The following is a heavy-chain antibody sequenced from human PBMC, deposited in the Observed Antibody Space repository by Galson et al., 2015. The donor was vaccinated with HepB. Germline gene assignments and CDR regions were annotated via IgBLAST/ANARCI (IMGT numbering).Heavy chain of an antibody. CDR1: GYSFTSYW. Sequence: QSGAEVKKPGESLRISCKGSGYSFTSYWISWVRQMPGKGLEWMGIIYPGDSDTRYSPSFQGQVTISADKSISTAYLQWSSLKASDTAMYYCARTLWFGELEGLDYFDYWGQGTLVTVSS. J-gene: IGHJ4*02. CDR3: ARTLWFGELEGLDYFDY. CDR2: IYPGDSDT. V-gene: IGHV5-51*01. D-gene: IGHD3-10*01.